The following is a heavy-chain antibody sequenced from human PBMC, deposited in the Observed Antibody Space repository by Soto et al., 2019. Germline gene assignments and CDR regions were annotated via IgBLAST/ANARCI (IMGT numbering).Heavy chain of an antibody. CDR2: INHSGST. CDR3: ARFGAIVTRPFDY. Sequence: PSETLSLTCTVSGGSISSGGYYWSWIRQPPGKGLEWIGEINHSGSTNYNPSLKSRVTISVDTSKNQFSLKLSSVTAADTAVYYCARFGAIVTRPFDYWGQGTLVTVSS. CDR1: GGSISSGGYY. V-gene: IGHV4-39*07. J-gene: IGHJ4*02. D-gene: IGHD2-2*01.